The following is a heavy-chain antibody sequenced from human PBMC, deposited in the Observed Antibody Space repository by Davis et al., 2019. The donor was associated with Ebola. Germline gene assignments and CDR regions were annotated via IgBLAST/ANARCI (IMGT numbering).Heavy chain of an antibody. Sequence: PGGSLRLSCAASGFTFSDYYMSWIRQAPGKGLEWVSYISSDGSIIDYADSVKGRFTVSRDNAKKSLYLQMNSLRAEDTAFYYCARDLTYSGSMAAYFDYWGQGSLVSVSS. CDR1: GFTFSDYY. D-gene: IGHD1-26*01. CDR2: ISSDGSII. J-gene: IGHJ4*02. CDR3: ARDLTYSGSMAAYFDY. V-gene: IGHV3-11*04.